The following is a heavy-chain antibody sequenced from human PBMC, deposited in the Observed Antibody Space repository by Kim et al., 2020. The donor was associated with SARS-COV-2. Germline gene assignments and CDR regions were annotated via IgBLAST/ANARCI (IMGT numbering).Heavy chain of an antibody. V-gene: IGHV3-30*18. CDR1: GFTFSSYG. J-gene: IGHJ5*02. CDR3: AKDAEGGSGPGWFDP. D-gene: IGHD3-10*01. CDR2: ISYDGSNK. Sequence: GGSLRLSCAASGFTFSSYGMHWVRQAPGKGLEWVAVISYDGSNKYYADSVKGRFTISRDNSKNTLYLQMNSLRAEDTAVYYCAKDAEGGSGPGWFDPWGQGTLVTVSS.